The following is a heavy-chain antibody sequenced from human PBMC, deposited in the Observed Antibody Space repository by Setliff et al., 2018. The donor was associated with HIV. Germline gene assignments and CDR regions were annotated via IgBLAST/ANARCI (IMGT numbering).Heavy chain of an antibody. V-gene: IGHV3-66*01. CDR2: IHSGGST. J-gene: IGHJ6*02. CDR3: ARDPGRYNGMDV. Sequence: RGSLRLSCAASGFAVSNDYMSWVRQAPGRGLEWVSVIHSGGSTYYADSVKGRFIIPRDNSKNTLYLQMNSLRAEDTAVYYCARDPGRYNGMDVWGQGTTVTVSS. CDR1: GFAVSNDY. D-gene: IGHD1-20*01.